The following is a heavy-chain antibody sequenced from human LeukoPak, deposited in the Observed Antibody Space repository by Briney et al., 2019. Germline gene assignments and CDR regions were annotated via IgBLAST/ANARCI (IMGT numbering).Heavy chain of an antibody. J-gene: IGHJ3*02. CDR2: INPSGGST. D-gene: IGHD3-16*02. CDR1: GYTFTSYY. V-gene: IGHV1-46*01. CDR3: ARVGDYVWGSYRRGGAFDI. Sequence: ASVKVSCKASGYTFTSYYMHWVRQAPGQGLEWMGIINPSGGSTSYAQKFQGRVTMTRDMSTSTVYMELSSLRSEDTAVYYCARVGDYVWGSYRRGGAFDIWGQGTMVTVSS.